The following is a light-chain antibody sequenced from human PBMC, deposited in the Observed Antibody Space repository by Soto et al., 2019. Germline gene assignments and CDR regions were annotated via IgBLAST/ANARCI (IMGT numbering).Light chain of an antibody. CDR3: QQYGISPGT. CDR1: QSVSNNY. Sequence: EIVLTQSPGTLSLSPGERATLSCRASQSVSNNYLAWFQQKPGQAPRLLIFGASSRDAGIPDRFSGSGSGTDFTLTISRLEPEDFAVYFCQQYGISPGTFGQGTTVEIK. CDR2: GAS. J-gene: IGKJ1*01. V-gene: IGKV3-20*01.